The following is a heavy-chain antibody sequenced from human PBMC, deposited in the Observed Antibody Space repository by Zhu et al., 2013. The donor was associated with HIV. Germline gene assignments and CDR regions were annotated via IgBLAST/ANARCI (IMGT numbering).Heavy chain of an antibody. CDR1: GYTFTAYY. J-gene: IGHJ4*02. CDR3: ATGVIVREGFFPGDY. CDR2: VNPNSGGT. Sequence: VQLVQSGAEVKNPGASVKVSCLASGYTFTAYYIHWVRQAPGQGLEWMGYVNPNSGGTNFARKFQGRVTMTRDTSISTAYMELSRLRSDDTAVYYCATGVIVREGFFPGDYWGQGTLVTVSS. V-gene: IGHV1-2*02. D-gene: IGHD3-16*02.